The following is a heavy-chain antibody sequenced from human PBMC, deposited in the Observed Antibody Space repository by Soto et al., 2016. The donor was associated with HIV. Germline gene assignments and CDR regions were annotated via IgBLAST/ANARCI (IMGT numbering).Heavy chain of an antibody. J-gene: IGHJ4*02. CDR2: ISSSSSII. D-gene: IGHD3-3*01. V-gene: IGHV3-48*04. Sequence: EVQLVESGGGLVQPGGSLRLSCAASGFTFISYSMNWVRQAPGKGLEWISYISSSSSIISYADSVKGRFNISRDNAKNSLYLQMNSLRAEDTAVYYCARVEWLLTNPFDYWGREPWSPSLQ. CDR1: GFTFISYS. CDR3: ARVEWLLTNPFDY.